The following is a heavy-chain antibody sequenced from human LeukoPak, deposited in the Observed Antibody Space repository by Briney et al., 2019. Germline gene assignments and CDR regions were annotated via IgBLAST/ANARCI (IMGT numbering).Heavy chain of an antibody. V-gene: IGHV3-23*01. CDR2: ISGSGCKT. Sequence: GGSLRLSCAASGFTFSSYGMHWVRQAPGKGLEWVSPISGSGCKTYYADSVKGRLTISRDNAKNTLYLQMNSLRAEDTAVYYCAKDTYLYSSGWYVDYWGQGTLVTVSS. D-gene: IGHD6-19*01. CDR1: GFTFSSYG. CDR3: AKDTYLYSSGWYVDY. J-gene: IGHJ4*02.